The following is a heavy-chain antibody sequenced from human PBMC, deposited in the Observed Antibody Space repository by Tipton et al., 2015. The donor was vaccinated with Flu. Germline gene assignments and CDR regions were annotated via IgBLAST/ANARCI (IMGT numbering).Heavy chain of an antibody. J-gene: IGHJ3*02. CDR3: ARGWGLTTTRADAFDI. Sequence: TLSLTCTVSGGSISSSSYYWGWIRQPPGKGLEWIGFIYYNGGTRCNPSLKSRVTISLDSSRNQFSLKLSFVTAADTAVYYCARGWGLTTTRADAFDIWGQGTMVTVSS. CDR2: IYYNGGT. V-gene: IGHV4-31*03. D-gene: IGHD3-16*01. CDR1: GGSISSSSYY.